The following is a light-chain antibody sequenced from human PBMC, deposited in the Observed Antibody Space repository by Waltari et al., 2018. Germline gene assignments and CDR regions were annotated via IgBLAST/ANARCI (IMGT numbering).Light chain of an antibody. CDR1: QRLLRDFNNKHA. J-gene: IGKJ4*01. V-gene: IGKV4-1*01. CDR2: WAS. Sequence: DIVLTQSPDSLSVSLGERTPINCKSSQRLLRDFNNKHALAWFQQKPGHPPKALIYWASTRESGVPDRFSGSGSGTDFTLTINGLQAEDVSVYYCQHYYNNPRSFCGGTKVEIK. CDR3: QHYYNNPRS.